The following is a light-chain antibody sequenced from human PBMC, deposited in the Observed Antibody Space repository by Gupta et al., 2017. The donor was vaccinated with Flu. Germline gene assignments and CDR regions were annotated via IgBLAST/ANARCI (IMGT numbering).Light chain of an antibody. V-gene: IGKV3-20*01. Sequence: EIVLTQSPGTLSLSPGERATLSCRASQSVSSNFLAWYQQKPGQAPRLLIYGASSRATGIPDRFSGSGSGTDFTLTITRLEPEDFAVYFCQQYGNSPQTFGQGTKLEIK. CDR3: QQYGNSPQT. CDR1: QSVSSNF. J-gene: IGKJ2*01. CDR2: GAS.